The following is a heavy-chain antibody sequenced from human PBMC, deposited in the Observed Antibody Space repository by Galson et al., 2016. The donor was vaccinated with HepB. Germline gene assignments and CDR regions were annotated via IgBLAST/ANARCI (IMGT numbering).Heavy chain of an antibody. CDR1: GVTCSSYS. V-gene: IGHV3-23*01. CDR3: ERDHLKYLVPGCLEP. Sequence: SLRLSGAASGVTCSSYSMSRVRPAPGKGLEWVSSISPGGSTTYYADSVQVRFTISRDNSNNTLFVEMNSLRAEDTAIYYCERDHLKYLVPGCLEPWGQGTLVAVSS. CDR2: ISPGGSTT. J-gene: IGHJ5*02. D-gene: IGHD2-2*01.